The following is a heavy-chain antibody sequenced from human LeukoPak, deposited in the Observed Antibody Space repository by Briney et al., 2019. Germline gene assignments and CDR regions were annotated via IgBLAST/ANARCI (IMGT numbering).Heavy chain of an antibody. V-gene: IGHV3-9*01. CDR3: ARGLGGYDYFDY. CDR2: ISWNSGTI. J-gene: IGHJ4*02. D-gene: IGHD3-22*01. Sequence: GGSLRLSCAASGFTFDDYAMHWVREAPGKGLEWVSGISWNSGTIGYADSVKGRFTISRDNAKNSLYLQMNSLRAEDTAVYYCARGLGGYDYFDYWGQGTLVTVSS. CDR1: GFTFDDYA.